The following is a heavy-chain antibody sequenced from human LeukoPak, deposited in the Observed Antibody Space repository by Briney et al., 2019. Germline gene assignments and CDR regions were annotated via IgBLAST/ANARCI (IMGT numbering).Heavy chain of an antibody. D-gene: IGHD2-2*01. V-gene: IGHV4-34*01. CDR2: INHSGST. Sequence: SETLSLTCAVYGGSFSGYYWSWIRQPPGKGLEWIGEINHSGSTNYNPSLKSRVTISVDTSKNQFSLKLSSVTAADTAVYYCARLVVPAAISYYYYYMDVWGKGTTVTVSS. CDR3: ARLVVPAAISYYYYYMDV. J-gene: IGHJ6*03. CDR1: GGSFSGYY.